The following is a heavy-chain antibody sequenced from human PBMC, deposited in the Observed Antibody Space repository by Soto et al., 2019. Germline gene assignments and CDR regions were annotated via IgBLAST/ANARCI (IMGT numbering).Heavy chain of an antibody. J-gene: IGHJ3*02. Sequence: PSETLSLTCTVSGGSVSSGSYYWSWIRQPPGKGLEWIGYIYYSGSTNYNPSLKSRVTISVDTSKNQFSLKLSSVTAADTAVYYCARSVGDLLLWFGEPILAFDIWGQGTMVTVSS. D-gene: IGHD3-10*01. V-gene: IGHV4-61*01. CDR1: GGSVSSGSYY. CDR2: IYYSGST. CDR3: ARSVGDLLLWFGEPILAFDI.